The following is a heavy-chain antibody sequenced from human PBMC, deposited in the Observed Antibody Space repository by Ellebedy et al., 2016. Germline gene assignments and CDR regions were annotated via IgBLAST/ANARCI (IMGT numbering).Heavy chain of an antibody. D-gene: IGHD3-10*01. J-gene: IGHJ6*02. V-gene: IGHV3-66*01. CDR1: GFIVSSNY. CDR3: AREAKMLWFGDIYNYYGMDG. CDR2: LYSGGTI. Sequence: GGSLRLSCAASGFIVSSNYMSRVRQAPGKGLERVSVLYSGGTILYADSVKVRFTISRDNAKNTLYLQMNSLRAEDTAVYYCAREAKMLWFGDIYNYYGMDGWGQGTTVTISS.